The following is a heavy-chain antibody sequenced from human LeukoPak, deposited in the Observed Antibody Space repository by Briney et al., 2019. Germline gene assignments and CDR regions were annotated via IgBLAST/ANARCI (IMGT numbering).Heavy chain of an antibody. D-gene: IGHD4-17*01. J-gene: IGHJ4*02. V-gene: IGHV4-4*07. CDR1: GVSLSSYY. CDR2: IYSSGST. Sequence: SETLSLTCTVSGVSLSSYYWSWIRPPAGKGLEWIGRIYSSGSTNYNPSLKSRVTMSVDTSKNQFSLNLSSVTVADTAVYYCAREGRYGDYEGYWGQGTLVTVSS. CDR3: AREGRYGDYEGY.